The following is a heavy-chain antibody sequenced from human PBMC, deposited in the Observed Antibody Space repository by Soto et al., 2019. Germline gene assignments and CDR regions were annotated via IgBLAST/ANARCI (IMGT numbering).Heavy chain of an antibody. Sequence: QVQLVQSGAEVKKPGASVKVSCKASAYTFTGYYMHWVRQAPGQGLEWMGWINPNSGATGYALKFQGRVTMTRDTSISTGYMELSRLTSDDTAVYFCARSGNYSGRFDYWGQGTLVTVSS. CDR1: AYTFTGYY. CDR2: INPNSGAT. J-gene: IGHJ4*02. CDR3: ARSGNYSGRFDY. D-gene: IGHD2-21*01. V-gene: IGHV1-2*02.